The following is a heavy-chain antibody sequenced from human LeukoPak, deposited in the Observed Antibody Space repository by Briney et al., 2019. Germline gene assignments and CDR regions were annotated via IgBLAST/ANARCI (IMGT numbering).Heavy chain of an antibody. D-gene: IGHD1-26*01. CDR1: GGSISSGGYY. Sequence: SETLSLTCTVSGGSISSGGYYWSWIRQPPGKGLEWIGEINHSGSTNYNPSLKSRVTISVDTSKNQFSLKLSSVTAADTAVYYCARYEWELPSNWFDPWGQGTLVTVSS. J-gene: IGHJ5*02. V-gene: IGHV4-39*07. CDR2: INHSGST. CDR3: ARYEWELPSNWFDP.